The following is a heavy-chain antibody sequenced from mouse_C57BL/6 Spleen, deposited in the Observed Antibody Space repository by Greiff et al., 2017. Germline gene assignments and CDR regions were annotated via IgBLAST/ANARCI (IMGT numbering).Heavy chain of an antibody. D-gene: IGHD4-1*01. J-gene: IGHJ2*01. CDR3: ARWDDY. CDR2: IYPGSGST. V-gene: IGHV1-55*01. Sequence: VQLQQPGAELVKPGASVKMSCKASGYTFTSYWITWVKQRPGQGLEWIGDIYPGSGSTNYNEKFKSKATLTVDKSSSTAYMQLSSLTSEDSAVYYCARWDDYWGQGTTLTVSS. CDR1: GYTFTSYW.